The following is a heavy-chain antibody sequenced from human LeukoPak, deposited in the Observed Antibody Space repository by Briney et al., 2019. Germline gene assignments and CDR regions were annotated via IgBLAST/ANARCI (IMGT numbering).Heavy chain of an antibody. D-gene: IGHD6-6*01. CDR2: ISYDGSNK. CDR3: ARDRLALVALPKGGLFDY. CDR1: GFTFSSYA. J-gene: IGHJ4*02. V-gene: IGHV3-30-3*01. Sequence: PGRSLRLSCAASGFTFSSYAMHWVRQAPGKGLEWVAVISYDGSNKYYADSVKGRFTISRDNSKNTLYLQMNSLRAEDTAVYYCARDRLALVALPKGGLFDYWGQGTLVTVSS.